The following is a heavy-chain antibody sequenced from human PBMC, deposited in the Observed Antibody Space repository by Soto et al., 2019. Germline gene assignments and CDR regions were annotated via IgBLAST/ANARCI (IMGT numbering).Heavy chain of an antibody. Sequence: ASVKVSCKASGYSFTDYHIHWVRQAPGQGLEWLRRINPKSGGTSTAQKFQGWVTMTTDTSISTASMELTRLTSDDTAIYYCARGDSTDCSNGVCSFFYNHDMDVWGQGTTVTVSS. V-gene: IGHV1-2*04. CDR3: ARGDSTDCSNGVCSFFYNHDMDV. J-gene: IGHJ6*02. CDR1: GYSFTDYH. CDR2: INPKSGGT. D-gene: IGHD2-8*01.